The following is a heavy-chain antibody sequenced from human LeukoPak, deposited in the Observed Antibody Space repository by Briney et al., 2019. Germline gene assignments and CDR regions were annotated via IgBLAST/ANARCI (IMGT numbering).Heavy chain of an antibody. Sequence: PSETLCLTCTVSGGSISSYYWSWIRQPPGKGLEWIGYIYYSGSTNYNPSLKSRVTISVDTSKNQFSLKLSSVTAADTAVYYCARGYPDFDYWGQGTLVTVSS. CDR3: ARGYPDFDY. J-gene: IGHJ4*02. V-gene: IGHV4-59*01. D-gene: IGHD1-1*01. CDR2: IYYSGST. CDR1: GGSISSYY.